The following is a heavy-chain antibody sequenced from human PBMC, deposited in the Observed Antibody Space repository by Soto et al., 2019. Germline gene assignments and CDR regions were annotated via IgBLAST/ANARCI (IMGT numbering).Heavy chain of an antibody. CDR1: GGTFSSYA. D-gene: IGHD5-18*01. Sequence: QVQLVQSGAEVKKPGSSVKVSCKASGGTFSSYAISWVRQAPGQGLEWMGGIIPIFGTANYAQKFQGRVTITVDESTSTAYMELSSLRSEDTAVYYCARVSLGDTAMGKGGAFDIWGQGTMVTVSS. CDR3: ARVSLGDTAMGKGGAFDI. CDR2: IIPIFGTA. V-gene: IGHV1-69*01. J-gene: IGHJ3*02.